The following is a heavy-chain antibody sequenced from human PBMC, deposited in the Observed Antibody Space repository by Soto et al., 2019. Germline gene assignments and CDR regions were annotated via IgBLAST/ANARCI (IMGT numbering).Heavy chain of an antibody. Sequence: PGGSLRLSCAASGFSFSIYWMSWVRLSPGKGLEWVATLKGDGSERYYVDSVKGRFTISRDNAKDSLYLQMNILRAEDTAVYYCTRHPNRDHGGNDGFYDYWGQGTPVTVSS. CDR3: TRHPNRDHGGNDGFYDY. V-gene: IGHV3-7*01. J-gene: IGHJ4*02. CDR2: LKGDGSER. D-gene: IGHD2-8*01. CDR1: GFSFSIYW.